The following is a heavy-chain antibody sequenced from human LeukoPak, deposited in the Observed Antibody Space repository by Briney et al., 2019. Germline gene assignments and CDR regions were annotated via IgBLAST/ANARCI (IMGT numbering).Heavy chain of an antibody. CDR2: ISYDGSNK. CDR1: GFTFSSYG. V-gene: IGHV3-30*18. D-gene: IGHD2/OR15-2a*01. CDR3: AKGKGGTSFNYCFDY. J-gene: IGHJ4*02. Sequence: PGGSLRLSCAASGFTFSSYGMHWVRQAPGKGLEWVAVISYDGSNKYYADSVKGRFTISRDNSKNTLYLQMNSLRAEDTAVYYCAKGKGGTSFNYCFDYWGQGTPVSVSS.